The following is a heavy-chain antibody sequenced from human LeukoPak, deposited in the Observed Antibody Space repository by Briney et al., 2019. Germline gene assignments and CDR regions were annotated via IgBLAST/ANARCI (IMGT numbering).Heavy chain of an antibody. Sequence: PGGTLRLSCAASGFTLSSYEMNWVRQAAGKGLEWGSYISSSGSTIYYADSVKGRFTISRDNAKNSLYLQMNSLRAEDTAVYYCARVSLDYGDYAFDPWGQGTLVTVSS. CDR1: GFTLSSYE. CDR3: ARVSLDYGDYAFDP. V-gene: IGHV3-48*03. J-gene: IGHJ5*02. D-gene: IGHD4-17*01. CDR2: ISSSGSTI.